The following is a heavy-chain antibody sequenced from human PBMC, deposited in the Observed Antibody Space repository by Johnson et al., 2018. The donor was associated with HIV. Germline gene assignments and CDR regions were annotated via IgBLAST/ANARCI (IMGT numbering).Heavy chain of an antibody. V-gene: IGHV3-20*04. D-gene: IGHD6-13*01. CDR3: AYPREGSSWSNDAFDI. CDR1: GFTFDDYG. Sequence: VQLVESGGGVVRPGGSLRLSCAASGFTFDDYGMSWVRQAPGKGLEWVSDINWNGGSKGYADSVKGRFTISRDNAKNSLYLQMNSLRAEDTAVYYCAYPREGSSWSNDAFDIWGQGTMVTVSS. J-gene: IGHJ3*02. CDR2: INWNGGSK.